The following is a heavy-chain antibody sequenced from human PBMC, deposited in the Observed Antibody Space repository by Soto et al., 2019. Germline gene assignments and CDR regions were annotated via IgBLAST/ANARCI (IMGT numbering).Heavy chain of an antibody. CDR2: INPSCGST. D-gene: IGHD3-22*01. V-gene: IGHV1-46*01. J-gene: IGHJ5*02. Sequence: SAEVSFRASAHTFTSYYMHRARQAPGQGLEWMGIINPSCGSTSYAQKFQGRVTMTRDTSTNTVYMELSSLRSEDTAVYYCARDSGDSSGALWNWFDPWGQGTLVTVSS. CDR1: AHTFTSYY. CDR3: ARDSGDSSGALWNWFDP.